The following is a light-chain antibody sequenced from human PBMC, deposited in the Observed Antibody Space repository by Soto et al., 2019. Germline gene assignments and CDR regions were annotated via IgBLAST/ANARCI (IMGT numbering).Light chain of an antibody. CDR1: QSIGDS. V-gene: IGKV1-5*01. J-gene: IGKJ4*01. CDR3: QQHKSYPVT. CDR2: DVS. Sequence: TQSPSTLSASVGDRVTITCRASQSIGDSLAWYQQKPGKAPYLLISDVSSLERGVPSRFSGSGAGTDFTLTISSLQPDDSGSYYCQQHKSYPVTFGGGTKVDIK.